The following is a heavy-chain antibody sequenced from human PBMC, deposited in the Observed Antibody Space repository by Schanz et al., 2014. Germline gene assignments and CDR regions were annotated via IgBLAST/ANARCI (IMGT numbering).Heavy chain of an antibody. CDR1: GFTFSTYA. Sequence: VQLVESGGGVVQPGRSLRLSCAASGFTFSTYAMHWVRQAPGKGLEWVSVISGSGDHTHYADSVKGRFTISRDTSGNTLYLQMNSLTGEDTAVYYCAKDGVPSPWVCFGGYCYSGGADYWGQGTRSPSRQ. D-gene: IGHD2-21*02. CDR2: ISGSGDHT. CDR3: AKDGVPSPWVCFGGYCYSGGADY. V-gene: IGHV3-23*04. J-gene: IGHJ4*02.